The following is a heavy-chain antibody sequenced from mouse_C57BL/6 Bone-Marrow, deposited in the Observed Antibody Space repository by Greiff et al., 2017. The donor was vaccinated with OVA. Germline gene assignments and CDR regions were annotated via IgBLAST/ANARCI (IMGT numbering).Heavy chain of an antibody. CDR2: ISYDGSN. J-gene: IGHJ4*01. V-gene: IGHV3-6*01. Sequence: EVKLMESGPGLVKPSQSLSLTCSVTGYSITSGYYWNWIRQFPGNKLEWMGYISYDGSNNYNPSLKNRISITRDTSKNQFFLKLNSVTTEDTATYYCARKSITTVVAQDMDYWGQGTSVTVSS. D-gene: IGHD1-1*01. CDR1: GYSITSGYY. CDR3: ARKSITTVVAQDMDY.